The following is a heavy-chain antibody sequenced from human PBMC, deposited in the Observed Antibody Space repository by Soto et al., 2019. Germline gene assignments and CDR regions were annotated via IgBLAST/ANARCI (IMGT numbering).Heavy chain of an antibody. CDR3: GRRAECGNIACPIGH. D-gene: IGHD2-15*01. CDR2: IYYNGDT. J-gene: IGHJ4*02. CDR1: GGSISSATSY. V-gene: IGHV4-39*01. Sequence: QLQLQESGPGLVKPSETLSLTCTVSGGSISSATSYWGWVRQAPGKGLEWIGNIYYNGDTYYNPSLKSRVTISADPSRIRFSLKLSSVTAADTAVYYCGRRAECGNIACPIGHWGQGTLVTVSS.